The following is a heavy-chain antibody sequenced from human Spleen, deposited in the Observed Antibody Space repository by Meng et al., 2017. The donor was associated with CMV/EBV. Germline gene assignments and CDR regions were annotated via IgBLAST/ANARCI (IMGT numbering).Heavy chain of an antibody. CDR3: VRPNSLHYYYAMDV. J-gene: IGHJ6*02. CDR1: VGSISNVSSY. D-gene: IGHD4-23*01. CDR2: IYYTRST. V-gene: IGHV4-39*01. Sequence: SVGSISNVSSYWGWVRQPQGKGLEWIANIYYTRSTYYNPSLKSRVTMSVDWSKNQFSLTLDSVTAADTAVYYCVRPNSLHYYYAMDVWGQGTTVTVSS.